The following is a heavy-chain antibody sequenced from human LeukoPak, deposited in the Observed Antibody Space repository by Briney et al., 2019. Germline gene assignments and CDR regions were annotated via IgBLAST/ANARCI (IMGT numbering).Heavy chain of an antibody. Sequence: GGSLRLSCAASGFTVSLYYMTWVRQAPGKGLEWVSVIYSGGPTYYADSVKGRFTISRDNSKNTLHLQMDSLRVEDTAVYFCARDFRRYSYGPVDYWGQGTLVTVSS. J-gene: IGHJ4*02. CDR3: ARDFRRYSYGPVDY. CDR1: GFTVSLYY. CDR2: IYSGGPT. D-gene: IGHD5-18*01. V-gene: IGHV3-53*01.